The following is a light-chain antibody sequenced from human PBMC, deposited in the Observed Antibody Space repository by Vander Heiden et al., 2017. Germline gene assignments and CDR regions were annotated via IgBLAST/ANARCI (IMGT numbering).Light chain of an antibody. J-gene: IGLJ3*02. CDR2: SNN. V-gene: IGLV1-44*01. CDR3: AAWDDSLNGRV. Sequence: QSVLPQPPSASGTPGQRVTISCSGSSSNIGSNTVKWYQQLPGTAPKLLIYSNNQRPSGVPDRLSGSKSGTSASLAISGLQSEDEADYYCAAWDDSLNGRVFGGGTKLTVL. CDR1: SSNIGSNT.